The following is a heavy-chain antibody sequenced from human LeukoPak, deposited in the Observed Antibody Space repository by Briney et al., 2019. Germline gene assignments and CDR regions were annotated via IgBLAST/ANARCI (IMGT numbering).Heavy chain of an antibody. CDR3: ARPRGSYYDILTGYYRSRQSFDY. CDR2: MNPNSGNT. CDR1: GYTFTSYD. Sequence: ASVKVSCKASGYTFTSYDINWVRQATGQGLEWMGWMNPNSGNTGYAQKFQGGVTITRNTSISTAYMELSSLRSEDTAVYYCARPRGSYYDILTGYYRSRQSFDYWGQGTLVTVSS. V-gene: IGHV1-8*03. D-gene: IGHD3-9*01. J-gene: IGHJ4*02.